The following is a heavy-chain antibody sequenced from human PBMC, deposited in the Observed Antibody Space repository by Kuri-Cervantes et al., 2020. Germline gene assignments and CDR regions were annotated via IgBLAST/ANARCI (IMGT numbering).Heavy chain of an antibody. D-gene: IGHD2-15*01. J-gene: IGHJ3*02. V-gene: IGHV4-38-2*01. Sequence: SQTLSLTCAVSGYSISSGYYWGWIRQPPGKGLEWIGSIYHSGSTYYNPSLMSRVTISVDTSKNQFSLKLSSVTAADTAVYYCARVSYCSGGSCYHLSYAFDIWGQGTMVTVSS. CDR2: IYHSGST. CDR3: ARVSYCSGGSCYHLSYAFDI. CDR1: GYSISSGYY.